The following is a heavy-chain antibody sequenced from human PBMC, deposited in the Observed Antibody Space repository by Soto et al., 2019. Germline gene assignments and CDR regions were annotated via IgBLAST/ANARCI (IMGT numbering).Heavy chain of an antibody. CDR2: INHSGST. J-gene: IGHJ4*02. CDR3: ARGWGSGVFDY. D-gene: IGHD6-19*01. V-gene: IGHV4-34*01. Sequence: QLQLQQWGAGLLKPSETLSLTCAVYGGSFSGYYWNWIRQPPGKGLEWIGEINHSGSTNYNPSLKSRVTISVDTSKYQFSLKLSSVTAADTAVYYCARGWGSGVFDYWGQGTLVTVSS. CDR1: GGSFSGYY.